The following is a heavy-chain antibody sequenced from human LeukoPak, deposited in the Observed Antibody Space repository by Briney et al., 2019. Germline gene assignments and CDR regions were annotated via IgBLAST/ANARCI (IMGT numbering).Heavy chain of an antibody. V-gene: IGHV4-59*01. CDR3: AREDNGDYDAFDI. CDR1: GGSISSYY. Sequence: SETLSLTCTVSGGSISSYYWSWIRQPPGKGLEWIGYIYYSGSTNYNPSLKSRVTISVDTSKNQFSLKLSSVTAADTAVYYCAREDNGDYDAFDIWGQGTMVTVSS. D-gene: IGHD4-17*01. CDR2: IYYSGST. J-gene: IGHJ3*02.